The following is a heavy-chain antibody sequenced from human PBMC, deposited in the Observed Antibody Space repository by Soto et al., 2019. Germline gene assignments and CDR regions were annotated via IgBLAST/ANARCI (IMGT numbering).Heavy chain of an antibody. Sequence: QGHLQQSGPGLVKPSQTLSLTCAISGDSVSSNTAAWNWIRSSPSRGLEWLGRTYYRSNWRHDYAVSVKSRITVNPDTSKNHFSLQLNSVTPDDTAVYYCARGVAGSGFDLWGQGTLVTVSS. CDR3: ARGVAGSGFDL. CDR1: GDSVSSNTAA. D-gene: IGHD6-19*01. J-gene: IGHJ4*02. CDR2: TYYRSNWRH. V-gene: IGHV6-1*01.